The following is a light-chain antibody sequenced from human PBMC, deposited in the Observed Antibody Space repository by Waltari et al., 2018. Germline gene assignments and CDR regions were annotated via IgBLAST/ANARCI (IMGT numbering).Light chain of an antibody. CDR1: SSDIGGYNY. CDR2: EVT. J-gene: IGLJ1*01. CDR3: SSYAGSNGFYV. V-gene: IGLV2-8*01. Sequence: QSALTQPPSASGSLGQSVTISCTGTSSDIGGYNYVSWYQQHPGKAPKLMIYEVTKRPSGVPYRFSGSKSGNTASRTLSGVQAEDEADYYCSSYAGSNGFYVFGTGTTVTVL.